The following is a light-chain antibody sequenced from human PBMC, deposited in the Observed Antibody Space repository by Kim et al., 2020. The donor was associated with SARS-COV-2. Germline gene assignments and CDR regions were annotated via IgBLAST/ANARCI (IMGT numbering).Light chain of an antibody. Sequence: DIQMTQSPSSLSASVGDRVTITCRTTQSISSHLNWYQQKPGRAPKLLISAASTLQGGVPSRFSGSGSETEFTLTISSLQPEDFATYFCQQSYITPCAFGPGTKVDIK. V-gene: IGKV1-39*01. CDR1: QSISSH. CDR2: AAS. CDR3: QQSYITPCA. J-gene: IGKJ3*01.